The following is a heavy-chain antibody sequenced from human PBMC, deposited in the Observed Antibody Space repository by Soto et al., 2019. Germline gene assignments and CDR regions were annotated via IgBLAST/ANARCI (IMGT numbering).Heavy chain of an antibody. J-gene: IGHJ4*02. Sequence: QVQLVESGGGVVQPGRSLRLSCAASGFTFSTYGMHWVRQAPGKGLEWVAVIWYDGSNKYYADSVTGRFTISRDNSKSTLYLQMTSLRAEDTAVDYGARVRLLGNSLDYWGQGSRVTVSS. CDR2: IWYDGSNK. V-gene: IGHV3-33*01. CDR3: ARVRLLGNSLDY. CDR1: GFTFSTYG. D-gene: IGHD1-26*01.